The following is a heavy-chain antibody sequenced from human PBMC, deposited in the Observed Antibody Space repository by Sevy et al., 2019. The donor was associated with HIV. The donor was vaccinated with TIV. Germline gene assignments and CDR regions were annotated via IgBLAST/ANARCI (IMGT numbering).Heavy chain of an antibody. J-gene: IGHJ3*02. V-gene: IGHV3-7*01. Sequence: GGSLRLSCAASGFTFSSYWMSWVRQAPGKGLEWVANIKQDGSEKYYVDSVNGRFTISRDNAKNSLYLQMNSLRAEDTAVYYCARDSPYYYGSGSYRPIWGQGTMVNVSS. D-gene: IGHD3-10*01. CDR2: IKQDGSEK. CDR1: GFTFSSYW. CDR3: ARDSPYYYGSGSYRPI.